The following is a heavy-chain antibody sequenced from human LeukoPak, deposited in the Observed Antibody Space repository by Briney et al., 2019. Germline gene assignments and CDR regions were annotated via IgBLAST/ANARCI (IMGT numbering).Heavy chain of an antibody. D-gene: IGHD6-13*01. CDR2: MNPNSGNT. V-gene: IGHV1-8*01. CDR1: GYTFTSYD. J-gene: IGHJ6*03. Sequence: ASVKVSCKASGYTFTSYDINWVQQATGQGLEWMGWMNPNSGNTGYAQKFQGRVTMTRNTSISTAYMELSSLRSEDTAVYYCARGAYSSSFYYYYMDVWGKGTTVTVSS. CDR3: ARGAYSSSFYYYYMDV.